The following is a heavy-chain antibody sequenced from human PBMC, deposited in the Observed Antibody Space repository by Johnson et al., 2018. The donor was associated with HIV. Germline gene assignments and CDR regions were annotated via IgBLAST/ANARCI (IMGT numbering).Heavy chain of an antibody. CDR2: IRYDGSNK. CDR3: VRDAFDYRDASGRFGGAGFDI. J-gene: IGHJ3*02. CDR1: GFTFSSYG. Sequence: QVQLVESGGGVVQPGGSLRLSCAASGFTFSSYGMHWVRQAPGKGLEWVAFIRYDGSNKYYADSVKGRFTISRDNAKNSLSLQMNSLRAEDTAVYYCVRDAFDYRDASGRFGGAGFDIWGKGTVITVSS. D-gene: IGHD3-16*01. V-gene: IGHV3-30*02.